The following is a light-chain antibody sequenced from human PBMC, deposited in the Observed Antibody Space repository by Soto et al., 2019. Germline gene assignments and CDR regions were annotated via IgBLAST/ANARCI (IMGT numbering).Light chain of an antibody. CDR1: SSNIGNNA. V-gene: IGLV1-36*01. CDR3: AVWDDSLNGYV. Sequence: QSVLTQPPSVSEAPRQRVTISCSGSSSNIGNNAVNWYQQLPGKAPKLLIYYDDLLPSGVSDRFSASKSGTSASLAISGLQSEDEADYYCAVWDDSLNGYVFGTGTKLTVL. J-gene: IGLJ1*01. CDR2: YDD.